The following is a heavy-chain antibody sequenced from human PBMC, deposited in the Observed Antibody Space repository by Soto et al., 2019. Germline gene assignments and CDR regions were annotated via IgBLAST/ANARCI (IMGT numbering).Heavy chain of an antibody. CDR2: IFLGGGST. V-gene: IGHV4-4*02. CDR3: ARGANWFDP. CDR1: GGSITSSNG. Sequence: QVQLRESGPGLVKPSGTLSLTCAVSGGSITSSNGWSGFRQQPGKGLEWIGEIFLGGGSTNYNPSLKSRVTLLVDKSKNQFSLKLSSVTAADTAVYYCARGANWFDPWGQGTLVTVST. J-gene: IGHJ5*02.